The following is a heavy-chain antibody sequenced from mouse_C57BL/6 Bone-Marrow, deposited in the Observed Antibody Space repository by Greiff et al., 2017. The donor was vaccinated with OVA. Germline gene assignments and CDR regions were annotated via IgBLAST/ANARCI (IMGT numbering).Heavy chain of an antibody. CDR1: GYTFTSYG. J-gene: IGHJ3*01. Sequence: VQLQQSGAELARPGASVKLSCKASGYTFTSYGISWVKQRTGQGLEWIGEIYPRSGNTYYNEKFKGKATLTADKSSSTAYMALRSLTSEDTAVYFCARGDGYPWIAYWGQGTLVTVSA. CDR3: ARGDGYPWIAY. CDR2: IYPRSGNT. D-gene: IGHD2-3*01. V-gene: IGHV1-81*01.